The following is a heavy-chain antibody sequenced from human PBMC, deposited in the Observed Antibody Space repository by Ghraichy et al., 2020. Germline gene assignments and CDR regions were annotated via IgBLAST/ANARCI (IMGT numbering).Heavy chain of an antibody. Sequence: SETLSLTCTVSSDSVSSGHYFWSWIRQPPGKGLEWIGYIYHSGSTNYNPSLKSRVTISVDTSKNQFSLKVNSVTAADTAMYYCARAGVATFSYSGSWPPLLYFDYWGQGTLVTVSS. CDR1: SDSVSSGHYF. V-gene: IGHV4-61*01. D-gene: IGHD1-26*01. J-gene: IGHJ4*02. CDR3: ARAGVATFSYSGSWPPLLYFDY. CDR2: IYHSGST.